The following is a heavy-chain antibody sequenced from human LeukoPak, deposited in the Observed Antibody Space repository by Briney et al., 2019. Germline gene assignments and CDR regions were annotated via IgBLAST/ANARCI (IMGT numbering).Heavy chain of an antibody. CDR2: ISGSGGTT. J-gene: IGHJ4*02. D-gene: IGHD2-21*02. V-gene: IGHV3-23*01. Sequence: GGSLRLSCAASGFIFSNFGVSWVRQAPGKGLEWVSGISGSGGTTYYTGSVEGRFTISRDNSKNTLYLQMNSLRAEDTAVYYCAENSLVTGTAPPGYWGQGTLVTVSS. CDR1: GFIFSNFG. CDR3: AENSLVTGTAPPGY.